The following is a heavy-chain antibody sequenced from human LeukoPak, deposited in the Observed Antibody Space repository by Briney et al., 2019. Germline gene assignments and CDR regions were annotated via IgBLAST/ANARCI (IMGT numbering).Heavy chain of an antibody. J-gene: IGHJ5*02. CDR2: INHSGST. V-gene: IGHV4-34*01. D-gene: IGHD2-2*01. CDR1: GGSFSGYY. CDR3: ARGRVPAAMWFDP. Sequence: SETLSLTCAAYGGSFSGYYWSWIRQPPGKGLEWIGEINHSGSTNYNPSLKSRVTISVDTSKNQFSLKLSSVTAADTAVYYCARGRVPAAMWFDPWGQGTLVTVSS.